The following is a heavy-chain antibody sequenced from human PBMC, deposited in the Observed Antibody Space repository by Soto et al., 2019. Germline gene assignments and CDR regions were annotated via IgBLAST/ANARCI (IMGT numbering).Heavy chain of an antibody. Sequence: SETLSLTCTVSGGSISSGGYYWSWIRQHPGKGLEWIGYIYYSGSTYYNPSLKSRVTISVDTSKNQFSLKLSSVTAADTAVYYCARESVAGTWSHLSPFDYWGQGTLVTVSS. V-gene: IGHV4-31*03. J-gene: IGHJ4*02. CDR3: ARESVAGTWSHLSPFDY. CDR2: IYYSGST. CDR1: GGSISSGGYY. D-gene: IGHD6-19*01.